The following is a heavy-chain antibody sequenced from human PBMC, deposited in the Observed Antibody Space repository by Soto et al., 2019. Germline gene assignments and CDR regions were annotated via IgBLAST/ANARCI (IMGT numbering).Heavy chain of an antibody. Sequence: VQLVQSGAEVKKPGASVKVSCKASGYTFTSYAMHWVRQAPGQRLEWMGWINAGNGNTKYSQKFQGRVTITRDTSASTAYMELSSLRSEDTAVYYCARAPYSSSWSPDFDYWGQGTLVTVSS. D-gene: IGHD6-13*01. V-gene: IGHV1-3*01. J-gene: IGHJ4*02. CDR2: INAGNGNT. CDR3: ARAPYSSSWSPDFDY. CDR1: GYTFTSYA.